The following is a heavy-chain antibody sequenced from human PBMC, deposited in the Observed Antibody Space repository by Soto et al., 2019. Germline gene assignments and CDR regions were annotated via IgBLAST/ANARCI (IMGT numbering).Heavy chain of an antibody. J-gene: IGHJ3*02. CDR3: ARVDASGRYPPLVYDASDI. Sequence: PGGSLRRSFAASGFTFSGYGMHWVRQAPGEVLELVAVIWYDGSNKYYADSVKGRFTISRDNSKNTLYLQMNSLRAEDTAVYYCARVDASGRYPPLVYDASDIWGQCTAVTDSS. CDR2: IWYDGSNK. D-gene: IGHD3-10*01. CDR1: GFTFSGYG. V-gene: IGHV3-33*01.